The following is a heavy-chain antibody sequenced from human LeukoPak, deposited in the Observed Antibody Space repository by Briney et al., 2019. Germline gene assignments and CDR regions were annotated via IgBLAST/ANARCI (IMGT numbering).Heavy chain of an antibody. Sequence: SETLSLTCTVSGGSISSYYWSWIRQPPGKGLEWIGYIYYSGSTNYNPSLKSRVTISVDTSKNQFSLKLSSVTAADTAVYYCARWRGMFDYWGQGTLVTVSS. CDR3: ARWRGMFDY. J-gene: IGHJ4*02. V-gene: IGHV4-59*01. CDR1: GGSISSYY. D-gene: IGHD3-3*01. CDR2: IYYSGST.